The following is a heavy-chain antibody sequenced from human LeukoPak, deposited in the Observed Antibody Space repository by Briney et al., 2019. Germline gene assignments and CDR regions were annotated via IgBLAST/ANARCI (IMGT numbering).Heavy chain of an antibody. CDR2: IDHRRDT. D-gene: IGHD1-1*01. CDR1: GGSFSDSS. Sequence: PSETLSDSCAVYGGSFSDSSRGWIRQPPGEGLEWIGDIDHRRDTNYNPSLKSRVTSSIDTSKKPIYLKLRSVTAADTAVYYCARVNFVPLSLLASLVQGTLVTVSS. J-gene: IGHJ5*02. V-gene: IGHV4-34*01. CDR3: ARVNFVPLSLLAS.